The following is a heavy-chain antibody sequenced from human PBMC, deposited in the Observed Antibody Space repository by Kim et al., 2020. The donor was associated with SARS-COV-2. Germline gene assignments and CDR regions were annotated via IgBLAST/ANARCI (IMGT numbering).Heavy chain of an antibody. D-gene: IGHD3-10*01. V-gene: IGHV4-34*01. J-gene: IGHJ5*02. CDR2: INHSGST. Sequence: SETLSLTCAVYGGSFSGYYWSWIRQPPGKGLEWIGEINHSGSTNYNPSLKSRVTISVDTSKNQFSLKLSSVTAADTAVSYCARGHTPGFHYYGSGSPLRSNWFDPWGQGTLVTVSS. CDR3: ARGHTPGFHYYGSGSPLRSNWFDP. CDR1: GGSFSGYY.